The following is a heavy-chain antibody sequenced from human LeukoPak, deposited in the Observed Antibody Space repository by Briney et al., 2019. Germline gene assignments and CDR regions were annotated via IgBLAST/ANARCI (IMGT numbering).Heavy chain of an antibody. V-gene: IGHV3-9*01. J-gene: IGHJ4*02. Sequence: GGSLRLSCAASGFTFETYAMHWARQGPGKGLEWVSGISWSSVSIDYADSVRGRFTISRDNAKNLLYLQMNSLRPQDTAFYYCDQDRRDYRPAQSGFGFWGRGSLVTVAS. CDR1: GFTFETYA. D-gene: IGHD3-10*01. CDR2: ISWSSVSI. CDR3: DQDRRDYRPAQSGFGF.